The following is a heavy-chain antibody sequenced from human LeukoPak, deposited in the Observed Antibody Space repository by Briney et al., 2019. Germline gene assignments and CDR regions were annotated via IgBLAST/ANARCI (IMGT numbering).Heavy chain of an antibody. V-gene: IGHV5-51*01. D-gene: IGHD3-10*01. Sequence: GESLKISCKGSGYSFTSYWIGWVRQMPGKGLEWMGIIYPGDSDTRYSPSFQGQVTISADKSISTAYLQWSSLKASDTAIYYCARLLRYYGSGRHFDYWGQGTLVTVSS. CDR2: IYPGDSDT. CDR1: GYSFTSYW. CDR3: ARLLRYYGSGRHFDY. J-gene: IGHJ4*02.